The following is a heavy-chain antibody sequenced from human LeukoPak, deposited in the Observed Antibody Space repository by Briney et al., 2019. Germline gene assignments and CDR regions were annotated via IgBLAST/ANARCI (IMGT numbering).Heavy chain of an antibody. D-gene: IGHD3-10*01. CDR3: ARASSGLWFGELLHFDY. Sequence: SETLPLTCAVYGGSFSGYYWSWIRQPPGKGLEWIGEINHSGSTNYNPSLKSRVTISVDTSKNQFSLKLSSVTAADTAVYYCARASSGLWFGELLHFDYWGQGTLVTVSS. J-gene: IGHJ4*02. CDR2: INHSGST. CDR1: GGSFSGYY. V-gene: IGHV4-34*01.